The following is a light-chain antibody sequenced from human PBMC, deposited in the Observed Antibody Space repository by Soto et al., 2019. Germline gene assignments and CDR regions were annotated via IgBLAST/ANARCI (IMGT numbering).Light chain of an antibody. Sequence: DIHMTQSPSSLSASLGDGVTIPSRASQTIRNYLNWYQQKPGKAPKLLIYGAINLHSGVPSRFSGSGSGTDFTLTISSLQPEDFATYYCQQSYSTPAWTFGQGTKVDI. J-gene: IGKJ1*01. V-gene: IGKV1-39*01. CDR3: QQSYSTPAWT. CDR2: GAI. CDR1: QTIRNY.